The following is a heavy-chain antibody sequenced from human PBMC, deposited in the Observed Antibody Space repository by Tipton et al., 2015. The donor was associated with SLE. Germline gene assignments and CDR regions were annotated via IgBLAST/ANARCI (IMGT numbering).Heavy chain of an antibody. Sequence: GSLRLSCAASGFTFSSHWMSWVRQAPGKGLEWVANIKRDGSEKYYVDSVKGRFTISRDNAKNSLYLQMNSLRAEDTALYYCAKAYGSGSSLDYWGQGTLVTVSS. V-gene: IGHV3-7*03. J-gene: IGHJ4*02. CDR3: AKAYGSGSSLDY. CDR2: IKRDGSEK. D-gene: IGHD3-10*01. CDR1: GFTFSSHW.